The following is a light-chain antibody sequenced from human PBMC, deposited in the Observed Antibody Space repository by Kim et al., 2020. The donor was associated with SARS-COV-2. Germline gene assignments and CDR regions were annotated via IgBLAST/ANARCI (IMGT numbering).Light chain of an antibody. V-gene: IGKV2-28*01. CDR1: QSLLNSNGYNY. CDR3: MQALQPPWT. J-gene: IGKJ1*01. CDR2: LGS. Sequence: IVMTQSPLSLPVTPGEPASISCKSSQSLLNSNGYNYLDWYLQKPGQSPQLLIYLGSSRASGVPGRFSGRGSATDFTLKISSVEPDDVGIYYCMQALQPPWTFGQGTKVDIK.